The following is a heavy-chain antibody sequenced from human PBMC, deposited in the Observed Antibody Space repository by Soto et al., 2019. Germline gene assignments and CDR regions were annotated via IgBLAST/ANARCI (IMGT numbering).Heavy chain of an antibody. CDR2: ILPVSAPP. CDR1: GGTPNNYA. Sequence: ASVKVSCKASGGTPNNYAINWVRQAPGQGLEWMGGILPVSAPPDYAQKFQGRVSITADHSTSTAYMELSRLKSDDTAVYFCATDSNYDVSNSFWGQGTLVTVSS. D-gene: IGHD3-3*01. CDR3: ATDSNYDVSNSF. V-gene: IGHV1-69*13. J-gene: IGHJ4*02.